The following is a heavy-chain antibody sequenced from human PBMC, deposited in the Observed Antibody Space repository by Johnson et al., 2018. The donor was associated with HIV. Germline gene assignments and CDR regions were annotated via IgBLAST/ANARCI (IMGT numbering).Heavy chain of an antibody. J-gene: IGHJ3*02. CDR2: TRNKANSYTT. CDR1: GFTFSDHY. V-gene: IGHV3-72*01. Sequence: VQLVESGGGVVQPGRSLRLSCAASGFTFSDHYMDWVRQAPGKGLEWVGRTRNKANSYTTEYAASLKSRITISRDDSKNSLYLQMNSLKTEDTAVYYCAREGPGTTGVDAFDIWGQGTMVTVSS. D-gene: IGHD1-14*01. CDR3: AREGPGTTGVDAFDI.